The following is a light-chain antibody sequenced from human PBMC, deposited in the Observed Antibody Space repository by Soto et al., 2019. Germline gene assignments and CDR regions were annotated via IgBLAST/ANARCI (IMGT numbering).Light chain of an antibody. V-gene: IGLV7-43*01. CDR3: LLYYEGDHLV. CDR1: TGAVTGIYF. Sequence: QAVVTQEPSLTISPGGTVTLTCASSTGAVTGIYFANWFQLRPGQAPRALIYNTNKKHSWTPARFSGSLLGGKAALTVSDVQPEDEAEYYCLLYYEGDHLVFGGGTQLTVL. CDR2: NTN. J-gene: IGLJ3*02.